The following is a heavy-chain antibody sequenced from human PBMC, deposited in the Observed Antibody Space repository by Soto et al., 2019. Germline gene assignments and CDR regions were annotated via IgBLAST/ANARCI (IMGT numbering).Heavy chain of an antibody. V-gene: IGHV2-26*01. CDR2: IFPNDEK. D-gene: IGHD3-10*01. J-gene: IGHJ3*02. CDR1: GCSLSTSGVG. Sequence: SGPKRVKPTQTLRMTFAFGGCSLSTSGVGVGWIRQPPGKALEWLAHIFPNDEKSYSTSLQSRFTLSKDTSKSQVVLTMTNMDPLDTATYYCARSRSGTYYDAFDIWDQGTMVTVSS. CDR3: ARSRSGTYYDAFDI.